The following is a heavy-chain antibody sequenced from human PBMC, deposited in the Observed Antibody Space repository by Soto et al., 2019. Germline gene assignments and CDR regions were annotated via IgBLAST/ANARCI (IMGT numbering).Heavy chain of an antibody. D-gene: IGHD6-13*01. CDR2: ISGDLSST. V-gene: IGHV3-74*02. CDR3: ARGIGFSAQDY. J-gene: IGHJ4*02. Sequence: EVQLVESGGGLIQPGGSLRLSCAASGFTFSTYSMNWVRQAPGKGLEWVSRISGDLSSTDYADPVKGRFTISRDNAKNTLYLQMDSLRADDTAVYFCARGIGFSAQDYWGQGTLVTVSS. CDR1: GFTFSTYS.